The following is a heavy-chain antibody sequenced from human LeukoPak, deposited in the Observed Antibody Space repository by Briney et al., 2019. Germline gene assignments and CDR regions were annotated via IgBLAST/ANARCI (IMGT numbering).Heavy chain of an antibody. CDR3: ARGHLPPDYQLPLLFYYGMDV. V-gene: IGHV3-11*01. J-gene: IGHJ6*02. CDR1: GFTFSDYY. CDR2: ISSSGSTI. D-gene: IGHD2-2*01. Sequence: PGGSLRLSCAASGFTFSDYYMSWIRQAPGKGLEWVSYISSSGSTIYYADSVKGRFTISRDNAKNSLYLQMNSLRAEDTAVYYCARGHLPPDYQLPLLFYYGMDVWGQGTTVTVSS.